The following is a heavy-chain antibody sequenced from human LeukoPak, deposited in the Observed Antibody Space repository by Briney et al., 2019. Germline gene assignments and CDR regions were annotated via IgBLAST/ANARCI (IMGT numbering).Heavy chain of an antibody. Sequence: SETLSLTCTGSGGSISTSYYWSWIRQSPGKRLEWIASINYTGRTKFNPSLQSRVTISLDTSNNHFSLQLRSVTAADTAVYYCARLLVYDNSGDPDTFDIWGQGTMVTVSS. J-gene: IGHJ3*02. CDR2: INYTGRT. CDR1: GGSISTSYY. V-gene: IGHV4-59*01. D-gene: IGHD3-22*01. CDR3: ARLLVYDNSGDPDTFDI.